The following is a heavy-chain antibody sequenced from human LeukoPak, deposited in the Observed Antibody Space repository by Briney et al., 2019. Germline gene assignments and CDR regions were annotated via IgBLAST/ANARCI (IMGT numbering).Heavy chain of an antibody. V-gene: IGHV1-24*01. D-gene: IGHD1-26*01. CDR3: ATFPEVGATPPHDAFDI. CDR1: VYTLTELS. J-gene: IGHJ3*02. CDR2: FDPEDGET. Sequence: GASVKVSCKVSVYTLTELSMHWVRQAPGKGLEWMGGFDPEDGETIYAQKFQGRVTMTEDTSTDTAYMELSSPRSEDTAVYYCATFPEVGATPPHDAFDIWGQGTMVTVSS.